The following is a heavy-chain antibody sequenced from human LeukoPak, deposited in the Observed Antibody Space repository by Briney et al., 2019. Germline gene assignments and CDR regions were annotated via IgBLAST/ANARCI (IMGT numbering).Heavy chain of an antibody. V-gene: IGHV3-7*01. J-gene: IGHJ4*02. Sequence: GGSLRLSCAASGFTFSNYWMSWVRQILGKGLEWVATIKEDGSEKYYVDSVKGRFTISRDSAKNSLSLEMNRLRAEDTAVYYCVRGCWPLDFWGQGTLVTVSS. CDR2: IKEDGSEK. CDR3: VRGCWPLDF. CDR1: GFTFSNYW.